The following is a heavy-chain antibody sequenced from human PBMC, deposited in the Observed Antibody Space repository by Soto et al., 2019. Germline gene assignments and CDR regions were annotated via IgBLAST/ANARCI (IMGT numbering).Heavy chain of an antibody. J-gene: IGHJ6*03. V-gene: IGHV4-59*01. CDR3: ARAAAGTGLDYYYYYMDV. Sequence: SXTRSLTCTVSGGSISRYYWSWIRQPPWKGLEWIAYTYYSGSTNYNPSLKSRVTISVDTSKNQFSLKLSSVTAADTAVYYCARAAAGTGLDYYYYYMDVWGKGTTVTVSS. CDR1: GGSISRYY. CDR2: TYYSGST. D-gene: IGHD6-13*01.